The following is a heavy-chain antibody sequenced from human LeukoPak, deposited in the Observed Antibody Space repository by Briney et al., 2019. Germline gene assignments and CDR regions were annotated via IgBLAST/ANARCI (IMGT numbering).Heavy chain of an antibody. CDR1: GFTFDDYA. J-gene: IGHJ4*02. D-gene: IGHD6-19*01. V-gene: IGHV3-9*01. CDR2: ISWNSGSI. CDR3: AKDYGSGWGFFDY. Sequence: GRSLRLSCAASGFTFDDYAMPWVRQAPGKGLEWVSGISWNSGSIGYADSVKGRFIISRDNAKNSLYLQMNSLRAEDTALYYCAKDYGSGWGFFDYWGQGTLVTVSS.